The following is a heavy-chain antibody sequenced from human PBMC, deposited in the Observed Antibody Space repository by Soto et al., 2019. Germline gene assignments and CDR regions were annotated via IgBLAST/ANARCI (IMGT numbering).Heavy chain of an antibody. CDR3: ATAPGYSSSWYNYYYGMDV. CDR1: GGSFSGYY. J-gene: IGHJ6*02. Sequence: SETLSLTCAVNGGSFSGYYWSWIRQPPGKGLEWIGEINHSGSTNYNPSLKSRVTISVDTSKNQFSLKLSSVTAADTAVYYCATAPGYSSSWYNYYYGMDVWGQGTTVT. CDR2: INHSGST. V-gene: IGHV4-34*01. D-gene: IGHD6-13*01.